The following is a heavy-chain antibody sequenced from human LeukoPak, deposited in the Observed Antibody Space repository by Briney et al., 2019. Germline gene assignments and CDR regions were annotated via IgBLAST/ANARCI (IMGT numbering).Heavy chain of an antibody. Sequence: GGSLRLSCAASSSTFSSYWMTWVRQAPGKGLEWVANIKEDGSKTFYVDSVKGRFTISRDNAKNSLDLQMNSLRAEDTALYYCARDAFTIFGVLPYFFDYWGQGTLVTVSS. CDR2: IKEDGSKT. CDR3: ARDAFTIFGVLPYFFDY. V-gene: IGHV3-7*03. J-gene: IGHJ4*02. CDR1: SSTFSSYW. D-gene: IGHD3-3*01.